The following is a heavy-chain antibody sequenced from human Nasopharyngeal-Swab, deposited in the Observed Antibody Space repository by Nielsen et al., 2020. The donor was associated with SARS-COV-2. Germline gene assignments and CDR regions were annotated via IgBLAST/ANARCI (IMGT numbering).Heavy chain of an antibody. CDR1: GGTFSSYA. CDR3: ARGGWLRKDYYYSYYYMDV. Sequence: SVKVSCKASGGTFSSYAISWVRQAPGQGLEWMGGIIPILGIANYAQKFQGRVTITADKSTSTTYMELSSLRSEDTAAYYCARGGWLRKDYYYSYYYMDVWGKGTTVTVSS. V-gene: IGHV1-69*10. D-gene: IGHD5-24*01. CDR2: IIPILGIA. J-gene: IGHJ6*03.